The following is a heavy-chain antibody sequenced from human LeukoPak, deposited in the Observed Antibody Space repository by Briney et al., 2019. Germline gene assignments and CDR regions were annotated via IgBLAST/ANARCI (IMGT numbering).Heavy chain of an antibody. J-gene: IGHJ3*02. D-gene: IGHD3-22*01. Sequence: GGSLRLXCAASGFSFSSYAMTWVRQAPGKGLEWVSAISGSGGSTYYADSVKGRFTISRDNSKNTLYLQMNSLRAEDTAVYYCAKDQDYYDSVDAFDIWGQGTMVTVSS. CDR1: GFSFSSYA. CDR3: AKDQDYYDSVDAFDI. V-gene: IGHV3-23*01. CDR2: ISGSGGST.